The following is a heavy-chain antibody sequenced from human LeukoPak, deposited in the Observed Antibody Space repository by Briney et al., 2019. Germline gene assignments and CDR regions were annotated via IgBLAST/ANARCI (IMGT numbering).Heavy chain of an antibody. CDR3: AGECKEQYYYDSSGYYVYYFDY. Sequence: ASVKVSCKASGGTFSSYAISWVRQAPGQGLEWMGRIIPILGIANYAQKFQGRVTITADKSTSTAYMELSSLRSEDTAVYYCAGECKEQYYYDSSGYYVYYFDYWGQGTLVTVSS. CDR1: GGTFSSYA. D-gene: IGHD3-22*01. V-gene: IGHV1-69*04. J-gene: IGHJ4*02. CDR2: IIPILGIA.